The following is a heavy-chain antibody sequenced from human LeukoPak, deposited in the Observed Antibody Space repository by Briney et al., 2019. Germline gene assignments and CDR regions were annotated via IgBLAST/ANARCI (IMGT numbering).Heavy chain of an antibody. D-gene: IGHD6-19*01. V-gene: IGHV3-23*01. J-gene: IGHJ3*02. CDR3: ATLDAAVAGTRSDAFDI. CDR1: GFTFSSYA. CDR2: ISGSGGST. Sequence: GGSLRLSCAASGFTFSSYAMSWVRQAPGKGLEWVSAISGSGGSTYYADSVKGRFTISRDNSKNTLYLQMNSLRAEDTAVYYCATLDAAVAGTRSDAFDIWGQGTMVTVSS.